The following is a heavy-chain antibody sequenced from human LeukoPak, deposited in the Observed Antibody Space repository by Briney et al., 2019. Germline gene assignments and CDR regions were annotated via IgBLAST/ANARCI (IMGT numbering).Heavy chain of an antibody. CDR2: FDPEDGET. D-gene: IGHD1-1*01. Sequence: GASVKVSCKASSYTFTSYGINWVRQAPGQGLEWMGGFDPEDGETIYAQKFQGRVTMTEDTSTDTAYMELSSLRSEDTAVYYCATVKATSRQLEREYNWFDPWGQGTLVTVSS. CDR1: SYTFTSYG. J-gene: IGHJ5*02. CDR3: ATVKATSRQLEREYNWFDP. V-gene: IGHV1-24*01.